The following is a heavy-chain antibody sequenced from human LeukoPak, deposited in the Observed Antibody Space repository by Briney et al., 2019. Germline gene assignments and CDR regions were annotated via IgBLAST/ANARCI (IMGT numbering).Heavy chain of an antibody. Sequence: SETLSLTCAVYSESFSGYYWSFIRQPPGKGLEWIGEINHSGSTNYNPSLKSRVTVSVDTSKNQFSLKLSSVTAADTAVYYCARHADPWRPFDIWGQGTVVTVSS. V-gene: IGHV4-34*01. J-gene: IGHJ3*02. D-gene: IGHD2-2*01. CDR3: ARHADPWRPFDI. CDR2: INHSGST. CDR1: SESFSGYY.